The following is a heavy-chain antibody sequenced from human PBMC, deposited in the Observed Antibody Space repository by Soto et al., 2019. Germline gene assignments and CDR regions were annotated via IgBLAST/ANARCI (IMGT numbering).Heavy chain of an antibody. V-gene: IGHV2-5*02. CDR2: IYWDDDK. D-gene: IGHD5-18*01. CDR3: AHRRIQSPYYSYGYNWFDP. Sequence: QITLKESGPTLVKPTQTLTLTCTFSGFSLSTSGVGVGWIRQPPGKALEWLALIYWDDDKRYSPSLKSRLTITKDTTKNPVVLTMTNMDPVDTATYYCAHRRIQSPYYSYGYNWFDPWGQGTLVTVSS. CDR1: GFSLSTSGVG. J-gene: IGHJ5*02.